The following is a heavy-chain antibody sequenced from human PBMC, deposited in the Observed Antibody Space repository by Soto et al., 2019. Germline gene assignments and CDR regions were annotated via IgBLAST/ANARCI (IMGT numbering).Heavy chain of an antibody. J-gene: IGHJ3*02. D-gene: IGHD3-3*01. CDR1: GFTFSSYG. Sequence: GSLRLSCAASGFTFSSYGMHWVRQAPGKGLEWVAVISYDGSNKYYADSVKGRFTISRDNSKNTLYLQMNSLRAEDTAVYYCAKDLGRSGYYIAFDIWGQGTMVTVSS. CDR2: ISYDGSNK. V-gene: IGHV3-30*18. CDR3: AKDLGRSGYYIAFDI.